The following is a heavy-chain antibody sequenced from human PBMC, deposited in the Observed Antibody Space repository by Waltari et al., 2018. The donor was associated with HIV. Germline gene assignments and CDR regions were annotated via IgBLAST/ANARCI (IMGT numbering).Heavy chain of an antibody. CDR3: VRRSVLGLDL. CDR2: ITYDGGNQ. D-gene: IGHD6-19*01. Sequence: VQAGGGLAQPGRSLRLSCPPSGVMISNHAMHWVRQAADKRLEWVAVITYDGGNQFVTDSLKGRFIISRDNARDTLYLEIKLLKVEDSGIYYCVRRSVLGLDLWGQGTTVIVS. CDR1: GVMISNHA. J-gene: IGHJ6*02. V-gene: IGHV3-30*04.